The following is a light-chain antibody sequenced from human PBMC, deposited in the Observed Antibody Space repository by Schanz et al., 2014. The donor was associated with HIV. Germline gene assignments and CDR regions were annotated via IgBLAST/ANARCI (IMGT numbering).Light chain of an antibody. CDR2: DVS. V-gene: IGLV2-14*03. J-gene: IGLJ2*01. CDR1: SGDVGSYNY. CDR3: CSYTSSSPL. Sequence: QSVLTQPASVSGSPGQLISISCTGTSGDVGSYNYVSWYQQHPGKAPKLMIYDVSNRPSGVSSRFSGSKSGNTASLTISGLQAEDEADYYCCSYTSSSPLFGGGTKLTVL.